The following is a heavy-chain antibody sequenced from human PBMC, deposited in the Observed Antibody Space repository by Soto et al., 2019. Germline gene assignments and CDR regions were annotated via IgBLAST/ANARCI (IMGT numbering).Heavy chain of an antibody. CDR1: GYTFTSYD. CDR3: VEPPGIAAAVPVHNYCYYGMDV. CDR2: MNPNSGNT. D-gene: IGHD6-13*01. Sequence: ASVKVSCKASGYTFTSYDINWVRQATGQGLEWMGWMNPNSGNTGYAQKFQGRVTMTRNTSISTAYMELSSLRSEDTAVYYCVEPPGIAAAVPVHNYCYYGMDVWGQGTTVTVSS. V-gene: IGHV1-8*01. J-gene: IGHJ6*02.